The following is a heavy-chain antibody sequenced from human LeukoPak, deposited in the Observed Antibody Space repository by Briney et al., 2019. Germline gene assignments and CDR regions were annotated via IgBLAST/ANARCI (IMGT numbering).Heavy chain of an antibody. Sequence: SETLSLTCAVYGGSFSGYYWSWIRQPPGKGLEWIGEINHSGSTNYNPSLKSRVTISVETSKNQFSLKLSSVTAADTAVYYCAREAGDPFFDYWGQGTLVTVSS. V-gene: IGHV4-34*01. D-gene: IGHD7-27*01. CDR3: AREAGDPFFDY. CDR1: GGSFSGYY. J-gene: IGHJ4*02. CDR2: INHSGST.